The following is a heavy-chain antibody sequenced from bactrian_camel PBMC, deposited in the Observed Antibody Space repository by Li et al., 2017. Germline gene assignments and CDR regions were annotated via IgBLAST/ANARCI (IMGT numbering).Heavy chain of an antibody. CDR2: IDSDGET. V-gene: IGHV3S9*01. J-gene: IGHJ4*01. CDR1: TGTFRSAC. D-gene: IGHD2*01. Sequence: HVQLVESGGGSVQDGGSLRLSCAARTGTFRSACMGWIRQVSGKEREGVASIDSDGETTYADSVKGRFTVFRDYANNIVNLQMNSLKPEDTAMYYCAANFGPYCSGPYLARRANFLGQGTQVTVS.